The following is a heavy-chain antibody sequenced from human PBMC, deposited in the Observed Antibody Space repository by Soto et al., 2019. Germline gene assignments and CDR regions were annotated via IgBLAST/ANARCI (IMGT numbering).Heavy chain of an antibody. Sequence: PSETLSLTCTVSRGSISSYYWSWIRQPPGKGLEWIGYIYYSGSTNYNPSLKSRVTISVDTSKNQFSLKLSSVTAADTAVYYCARARGGYCSSTSCPTNWFDPWGQGTLVTVSS. CDR2: IYYSGST. J-gene: IGHJ5*02. CDR3: ARARGGYCSSTSCPTNWFDP. D-gene: IGHD2-2*01. CDR1: RGSISSYY. V-gene: IGHV4-59*01.